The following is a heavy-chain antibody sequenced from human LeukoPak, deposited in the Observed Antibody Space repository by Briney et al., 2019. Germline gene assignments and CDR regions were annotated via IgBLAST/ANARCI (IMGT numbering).Heavy chain of an antibody. CDR3: ARHARTAPTSTFDP. V-gene: IGHV4-34*01. CDR1: GGSFSGYY. D-gene: IGHD4-11*01. CDR2: INHSGST. J-gene: IGHJ5*02. Sequence: SETLSLTCAVYGGSFSGYYWSWIRQPPGKGLEWIGEINHSGSTNYNPSLKSRVTISVDTSKNKFSLQLSSVTAADTAVYYCARHARTAPTSTFDPWGQGTLVTVSS.